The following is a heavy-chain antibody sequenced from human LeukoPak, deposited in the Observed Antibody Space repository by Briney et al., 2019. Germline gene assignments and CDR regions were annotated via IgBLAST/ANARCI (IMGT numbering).Heavy chain of an antibody. J-gene: IGHJ5*02. CDR1: GYSFTNYW. CDR2: IYPGDSDT. D-gene: IGHD2-15*01. V-gene: IGHV5-51*01. Sequence: TRGESLKISCKGSGYSFTNYWIGWVRQMPGKGLEWMGIIYPGDSDTRYSPSFQGQVTISADKSINTAYLQWRSLKASDTAMYYCARSGGSAYRWFDPWGQGTLVTVSS. CDR3: ARSGGSAYRWFDP.